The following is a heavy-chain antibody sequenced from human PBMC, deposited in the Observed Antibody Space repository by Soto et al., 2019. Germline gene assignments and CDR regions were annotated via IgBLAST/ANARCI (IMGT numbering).Heavy chain of an antibody. CDR3: AGDPSYYGSAF. CDR2: ISGGGTTM. D-gene: IGHD3-10*01. CDR1: GFRFSDHY. Sequence: QVHLVESGGGLVEPGGSLRLSCAASGFRFSDHYMTWIRQAPGKGLEWVSKISGGGTTMYYADSVKGRFTVSRDNAKNSLYLQMNSLRAEDTAVYYCAGDPSYYGSAFWGQGTLVTVSS. J-gene: IGHJ4*02. V-gene: IGHV3-11*01.